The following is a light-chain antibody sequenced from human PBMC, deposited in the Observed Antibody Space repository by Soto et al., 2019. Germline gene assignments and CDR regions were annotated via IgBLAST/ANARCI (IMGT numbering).Light chain of an antibody. CDR1: SSDVGGYNY. CDR2: EGT. J-gene: IGLJ1*01. Sequence: QSALTQPASVSGSPGQSITISCTGTSSDVGGYNYVSWYQQHPGKAPKLMIYEGTQRPSGVSNRFSGSTSGNAASLTISVLQAGDEADYFFCSSAPESTYVFGTGTKVTVL. CDR3: CSSAPESTYV. V-gene: IGLV2-23*01.